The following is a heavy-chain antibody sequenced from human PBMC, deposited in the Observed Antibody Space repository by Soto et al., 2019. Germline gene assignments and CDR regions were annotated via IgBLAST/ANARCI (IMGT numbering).Heavy chain of an antibody. CDR2: ISAYSGNT. CDR1: GYTFTSYC. J-gene: IGHJ4*02. D-gene: IGHD3-10*01. V-gene: IGHV1-18*04. Sequence: GASVKVSCKASGYTFTSYCISWVREAPGQGLEWMGWISAYSGNTNYAQKFQGRVTMTTDTSTSTAYMELSSLRSDDTAVYYCARGPLYYSSGSFSFDYWGQGTRVTVSS. CDR3: ARGPLYYSSGSFSFDY.